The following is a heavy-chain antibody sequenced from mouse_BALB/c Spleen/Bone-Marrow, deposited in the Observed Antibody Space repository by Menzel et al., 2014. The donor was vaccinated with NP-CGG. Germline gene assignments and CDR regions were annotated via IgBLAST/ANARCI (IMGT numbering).Heavy chain of an antibody. J-gene: IGHJ3*01. CDR1: GYAFTNYW. CDR2: INPGSGGI. V-gene: IGHV1-54*01. D-gene: IGHD4-1*01. Sequence: VNLVESGVELVRPGTSVKVSCKASGYAFTNYWIEWVKQRPGQGLEWIGVINPGSGGINYNEKFKGKATLTADKSSNTAYMQLSSLTSDDSAVYFCARELGRGFAYWGQGTLVTVSA. CDR3: ARELGRGFAY.